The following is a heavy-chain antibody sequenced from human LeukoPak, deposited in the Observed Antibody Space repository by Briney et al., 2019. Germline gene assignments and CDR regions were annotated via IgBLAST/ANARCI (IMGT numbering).Heavy chain of an antibody. Sequence: SESLSLTCTVSGGSMNDYYWTWIRQPPGKGLEWIGYIYYSGNTKYNPSLESRVTISIDTTKNQISLMMTSVTAADTTGYYYARPRSQWLGNDAFEIWGQGRMVTVSS. J-gene: IGHJ3*02. CDR3: ARPRSQWLGNDAFEI. D-gene: IGHD6-19*01. CDR1: GGSMNDYY. CDR2: IYYSGNT. V-gene: IGHV4-59*08.